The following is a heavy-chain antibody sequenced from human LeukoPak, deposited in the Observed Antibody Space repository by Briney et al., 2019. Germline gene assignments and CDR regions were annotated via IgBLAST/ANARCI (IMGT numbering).Heavy chain of an antibody. CDR3: AKDSHGYSSSP. V-gene: IGHV3-64*01. D-gene: IGHD6-6*01. J-gene: IGHJ5*02. CDR1: GFTFSSYA. Sequence: GGSLRLSCAASGFTFSSYAMHWVRQAPGKGLEYVSAISSNGGSTSYANSVKGRFTISRDNSKNTLYLQMGSLRAEDTAVYYCAKDSHGYSSSPWGQGTLVTVSS. CDR2: ISSNGGST.